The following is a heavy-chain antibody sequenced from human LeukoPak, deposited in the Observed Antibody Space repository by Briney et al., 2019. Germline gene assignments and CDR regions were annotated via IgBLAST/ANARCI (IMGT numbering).Heavy chain of an antibody. CDR3: ARQLSMATIVFNS. CDR1: GGSLSGYY. CDR2: IYHSGST. Sequence: SETLSLTCAVYGGSLSGYYWSWIRQPPGKGLEWIGEIYHSGSTNSNPSLKSRVTISVQTSKNQFSLKLSSVTAGETAVYYCARQLSMATIVFNSWGQGTLVTVSS. J-gene: IGHJ4*02. D-gene: IGHD5-24*01. V-gene: IGHV4-34*01.